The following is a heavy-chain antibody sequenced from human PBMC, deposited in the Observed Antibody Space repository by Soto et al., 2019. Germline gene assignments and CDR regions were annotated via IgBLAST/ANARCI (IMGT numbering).Heavy chain of an antibody. D-gene: IGHD3-22*01. V-gene: IGHV3-23*01. CDR3: AKIPPASDYYDITCDQWYFDL. Sequence: EVQLLESGGGLVQPGGSLRLSCAASGLTFSSYAMSWVRQAPGKGLEWVSGISSGGGSTYYADSVKGRFTVSRDKSKNTLFLQMNSLRAEDTALYYCAKIPPASDYYDITCDQWYFDLWGRGTLVTVSS. CDR1: GLTFSSYA. CDR2: ISSGGGST. J-gene: IGHJ2*01.